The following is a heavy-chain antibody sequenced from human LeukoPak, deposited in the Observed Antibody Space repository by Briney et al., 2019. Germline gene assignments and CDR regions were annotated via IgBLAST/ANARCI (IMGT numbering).Heavy chain of an antibody. CDR1: GYTFTSYD. CDR2: MNPNSGNT. D-gene: IGHD3-10*01. Sequence: GASVKVSCEASGYTFTSYDINWVRQATGQGLEWMGWMNPNSGNTGYAQKFQGRVTMTRNTSISTAYMELSSLRSEDTAVYYCASDYYGSGSYLDWGQGTLVTVSS. CDR3: ASDYYGSGSYLD. V-gene: IGHV1-8*01. J-gene: IGHJ4*02.